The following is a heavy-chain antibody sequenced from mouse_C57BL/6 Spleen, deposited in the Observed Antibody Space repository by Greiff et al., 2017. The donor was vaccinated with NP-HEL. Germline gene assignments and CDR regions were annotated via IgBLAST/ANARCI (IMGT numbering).Heavy chain of an antibody. D-gene: IGHD2-1*01. V-gene: IGHV5-4*01. Sequence: EVMLVESGGGLVKPGGSLKLSCAASGFTFSSYAMSWVRQTPEKRLEWVATISDGGSYTYYPDNVKGRFTISRDNAKNNLYLQMSHLKSEDTAMYYCARDFYGNYGSYAMDYWGQGTSVTVSS. CDR2: ISDGGSYT. CDR3: ARDFYGNYGSYAMDY. J-gene: IGHJ4*01. CDR1: GFTFSSYA.